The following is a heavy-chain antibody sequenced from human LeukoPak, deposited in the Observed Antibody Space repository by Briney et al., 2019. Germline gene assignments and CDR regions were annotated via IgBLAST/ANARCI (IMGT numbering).Heavy chain of an antibody. J-gene: IGHJ5*02. V-gene: IGHV3-30*02. CDR1: GFTFSSYG. D-gene: IGHD3-10*01. CDR2: IRYDGSNK. CDR3: AKDLDYYGSGSKPFDP. Sequence: GGSLRLSCAASGFTFSSYGMHWVRQAPGKGLEGVAFIRYDGSNKYYADSVKGRFTISRDNSKNTLYLQMNSLRAEDTAVYYCAKDLDYYGSGSKPFDPWGQGPLVTVSS.